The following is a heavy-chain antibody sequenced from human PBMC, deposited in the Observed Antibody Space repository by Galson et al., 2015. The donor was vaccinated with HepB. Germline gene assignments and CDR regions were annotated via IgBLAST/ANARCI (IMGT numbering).Heavy chain of an antibody. J-gene: IGHJ5*02. CDR2: IIPIFGTA. CDR3: ARVPQEGNWFDP. V-gene: IGHV1-69*01. CDR1: GGTFSSYA. Sequence: SCKASGGTFSSYAISWVRQAPGQGLEWMGGIIPIFGTANYAQKFQGRVTITADESTSTAYMELSSLRSEDTAVYYCARVPQEGNWFDPWGQGTLVTVSS.